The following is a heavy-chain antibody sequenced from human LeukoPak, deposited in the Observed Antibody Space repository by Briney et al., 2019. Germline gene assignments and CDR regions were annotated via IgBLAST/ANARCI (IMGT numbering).Heavy chain of an antibody. Sequence: GGSLRLSCSASGFTFSTYDMNWVRQAPGKGLEWVSSITSTSSYIYYADSVRGRFTISRDNVKNLLFLQMNSLRAEDTAVYYCARYVGHNIAVAGSDYWGQGTLVTVSS. CDR1: GFTFSTYD. V-gene: IGHV3-21*01. D-gene: IGHD6-19*01. CDR3: ARYVGHNIAVAGSDY. CDR2: ITSTSSYI. J-gene: IGHJ4*02.